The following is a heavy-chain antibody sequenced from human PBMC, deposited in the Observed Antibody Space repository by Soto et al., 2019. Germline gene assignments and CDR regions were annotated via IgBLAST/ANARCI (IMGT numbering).Heavy chain of an antibody. CDR2: IYYSGST. J-gene: IGHJ6*02. D-gene: IGHD6-19*01. CDR1: GGNISTYC. Sequence: SETLSHTSTVFGGNISTYCWRWIRQQTGKGLEWIGYIYYSGSTNYNPSLKSRVTISVDTSKNQFSLKLSSVTAADTAVYYCARGIEGWYQGRYYYGMDVWGQGTTVTVSS. V-gene: IGHV4-59*01. CDR3: ARGIEGWYQGRYYYGMDV.